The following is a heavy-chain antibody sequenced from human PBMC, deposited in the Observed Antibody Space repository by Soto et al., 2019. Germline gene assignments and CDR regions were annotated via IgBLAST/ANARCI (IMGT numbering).Heavy chain of an antibody. CDR3: ALGGYYYYGMDV. Sequence: QVQLVESGGGVVQPGRSLRLSCAASGFTFSSYGMRWVRQAPGKGLEWVAVISYDGSNKYYADSVKGRFTISRDNSKNTLYLQMNSLRAEDTAVYYCALGGYYYYGMDVWGQGTTVTVSS. CDR1: GFTFSSYG. J-gene: IGHJ6*02. CDR2: ISYDGSNK. V-gene: IGHV3-30*03.